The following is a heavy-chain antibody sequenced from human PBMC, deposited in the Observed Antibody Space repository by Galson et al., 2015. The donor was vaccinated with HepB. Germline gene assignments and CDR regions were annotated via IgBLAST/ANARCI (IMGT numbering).Heavy chain of an antibody. V-gene: IGHV4-4*07. J-gene: IGHJ6*02. D-gene: IGHD4-11*01. CDR2: IYTSGST. CDR1: GDSISRYY. CDR3: ARDEGENYSTTMDV. Sequence: ETLSLTCTVSGDSISRYYWSWIRQPAGKGLEWIGRIYTSGSTNYNPSLKSRVSMSVDTSKNQFSLKLSSVTAADTAVYYCARDEGENYSTTMDVWGQGTTVTVSS.